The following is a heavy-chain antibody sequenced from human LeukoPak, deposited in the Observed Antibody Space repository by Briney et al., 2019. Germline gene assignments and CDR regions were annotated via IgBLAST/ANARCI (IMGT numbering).Heavy chain of an antibody. Sequence: SETLSLTCTVSGYSISSGYYWGWIRQPPGKGLEWIGYIYYSGSTNYNPSLKSRVTISVDTSKNQFSLKLSSVTAADTAVYYCARTLSSWGDYYYYYMDVWGKGTTVTISS. CDR2: IYYSGST. CDR3: ARTLSSWGDYYYYYMDV. D-gene: IGHD6-13*01. V-gene: IGHV4-61*01. CDR1: GYSISSGYY. J-gene: IGHJ6*03.